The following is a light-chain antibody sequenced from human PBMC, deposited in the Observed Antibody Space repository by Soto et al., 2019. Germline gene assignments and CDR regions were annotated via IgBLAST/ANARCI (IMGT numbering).Light chain of an antibody. J-gene: IGLJ1*01. CDR2: GNS. V-gene: IGLV1-40*01. CDR3: QSYDSSLSGPRV. CDR1: SSNIGANYD. Sequence: QSVLTQPPSVSGAPGQRVTISCTGSSSNIGANYDVHWYQQLPGTAPKLLIYGNSNRPSGVPDRFSGSKYGTSASLAIAGLQAEDEADYYCQSYDSSLSGPRVFGTGTKVTVL.